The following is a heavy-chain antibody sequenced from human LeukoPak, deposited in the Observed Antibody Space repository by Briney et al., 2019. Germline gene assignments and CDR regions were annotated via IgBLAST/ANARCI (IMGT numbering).Heavy chain of an antibody. D-gene: IGHD4-11*01. CDR1: GGTFSSYA. V-gene: IGHV1-69*05. CDR2: IIPIFGTA. J-gene: IGHJ3*02. Sequence: SVKVSRKASGGTFSSYAISWVRQAPGQGLEWMGGIIPIFGTANYAQKIQGRVTITTDESTSTAYMELSSLRSEDTAVYYCARGDYKGIDAFDIWGQGTMVTVSS. CDR3: ARGDYKGIDAFDI.